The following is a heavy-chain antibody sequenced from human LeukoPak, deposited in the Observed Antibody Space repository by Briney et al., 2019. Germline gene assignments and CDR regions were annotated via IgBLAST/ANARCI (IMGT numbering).Heavy chain of an antibody. CDR3: ARVLIAAAGTHLDY. J-gene: IGHJ4*02. D-gene: IGHD6-13*01. V-gene: IGHV4-30-4*08. CDR1: GGSISSGDYY. CDR2: IYYSGST. Sequence: SETLSLTCTVSGGSISSGDYYWSWIRQPPGKGLEWIGYIYYSGSTYYNPSLKSRVTISVDTSKNQCSLKLSSVTAADTAVYYCARVLIAAAGTHLDYWGQGTLVTVSS.